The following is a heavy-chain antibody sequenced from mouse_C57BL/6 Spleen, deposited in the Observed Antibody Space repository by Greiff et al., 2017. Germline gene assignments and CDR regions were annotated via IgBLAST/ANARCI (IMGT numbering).Heavy chain of an antibody. CDR2: IDPSDSET. J-gene: IGHJ3*01. D-gene: IGHD2-5*01. V-gene: IGHV1-52*01. Sequence: QVQLQQPGAELVRPGSSVKLSCKASGYTFTSYWMHWVKQRPIPGLEWIGNIDPSDSETHYNQKIKDKDTLTVDKSSSTAYMQHSSLTSEDSAVYYCARDSNNVGFAYWGQGTLVTVSA. CDR1: GYTFTSYW. CDR3: ARDSNNVGFAY.